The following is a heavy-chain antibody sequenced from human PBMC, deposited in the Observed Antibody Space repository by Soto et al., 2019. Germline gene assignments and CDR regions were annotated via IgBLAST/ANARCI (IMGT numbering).Heavy chain of an antibody. CDR2: ITPIFGTA. Sequence: SVKVSCKASGGTFSSYAISWVRQAPGQGLEWMGGITPIFGTANYAQKFQGRVTITADKSTSTAYMELSSLRSEDTAVYYCASDYDSSGYYYFRYWGQGTLVTVSS. CDR1: GGTFSSYA. V-gene: IGHV1-69*06. D-gene: IGHD3-22*01. CDR3: ASDYDSSGYYYFRY. J-gene: IGHJ4*02.